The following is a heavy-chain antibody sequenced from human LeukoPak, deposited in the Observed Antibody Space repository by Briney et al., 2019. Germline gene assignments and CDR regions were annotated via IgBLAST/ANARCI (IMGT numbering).Heavy chain of an antibody. CDR1: GGSMRSSSYY. CDR3: ARDFGYGDYFFDD. CDR2: SYYIGNT. J-gene: IGHJ4*02. Sequence: SETLSLTCVVSGGSMRSSSYYWGWIRQSPGGGLEYIGSSYYIGNTFYSPSLQSRVTISVDTSKNQFSLKLSSVTAADTAVYYCARDFGYGDYFFDDWGQGTLVTVSS. D-gene: IGHD4-17*01. V-gene: IGHV4-39*07.